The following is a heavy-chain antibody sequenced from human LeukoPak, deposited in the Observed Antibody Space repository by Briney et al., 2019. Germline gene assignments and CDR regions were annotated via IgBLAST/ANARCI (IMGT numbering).Heavy chain of an antibody. J-gene: IGHJ4*02. CDR1: GGTFSSYA. D-gene: IGHD3-3*01. V-gene: IGHV1-69*04. Sequence: GASVKVSCKASGGTFSSYAISWVRQAPGQGLEWMGRIIPILGIANYAQKFQGRVTITADKSTSTAYMELSSLRSEDTAVYHCARMTGRNSGYYTLFDYWGQGTLVTVSS. CDR2: IIPILGIA. CDR3: ARMTGRNSGYYTLFDY.